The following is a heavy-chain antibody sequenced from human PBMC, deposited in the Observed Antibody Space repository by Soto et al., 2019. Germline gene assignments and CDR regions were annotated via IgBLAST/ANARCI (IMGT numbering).Heavy chain of an antibody. CDR2: IYYSGST. Sequence: SETLSLTCTVSGGSISSSSYYWGWIRQRQGKGLEWIGSIYYSGSTYYNPSLKSRVTISVDTSKNQFSLKLSSVTAADPAVYYRASPILPSTYYYDSRGYYQFDYWAQGIQLTVTA. V-gene: IGHV4-39*01. CDR1: GGSISSSSYY. J-gene: IGHJ4*01. D-gene: IGHD3-22*01. CDR3: ASPILPSTYYYDSRGYYQFDY.